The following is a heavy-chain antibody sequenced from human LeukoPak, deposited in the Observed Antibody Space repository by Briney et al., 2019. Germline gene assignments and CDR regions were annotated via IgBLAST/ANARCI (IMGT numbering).Heavy chain of an antibody. Sequence: VRSLRLSCTASRFSFDDYAMHWVRQIPGKGLEWVSAISWNSGSRGYADSVKGRFTISRDNAKSSLYLQMNSLRPEDTALYYCAKGVHDFWSGHAFDIWGQGTMVTVSS. CDR1: RFSFDDYA. J-gene: IGHJ3*02. V-gene: IGHV3-9*01. CDR3: AKGVHDFWSGHAFDI. D-gene: IGHD3-3*01. CDR2: ISWNSGSR.